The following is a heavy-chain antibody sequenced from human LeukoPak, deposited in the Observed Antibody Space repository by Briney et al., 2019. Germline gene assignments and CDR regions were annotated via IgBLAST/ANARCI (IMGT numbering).Heavy chain of an antibody. J-gene: IGHJ4*02. Sequence: SETLSLTCTVSGGSISSYSWSWIRQPPGKGLEWIAYLFYSGSTDYNPSLESRVIISVDTSKNQFSLKLRSVTAADTAVYYWATVAVIRGVTYFDYWGQGTLVTVSS. CDR2: LFYSGST. D-gene: IGHD3-10*01. CDR1: GGSISSYS. V-gene: IGHV4-59*01. CDR3: ATVAVIRGVTYFDY.